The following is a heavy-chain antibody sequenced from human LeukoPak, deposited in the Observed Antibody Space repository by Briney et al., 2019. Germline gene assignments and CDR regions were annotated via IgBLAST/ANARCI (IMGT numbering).Heavy chain of an antibody. CDR3: ARSADSYLSFDE. V-gene: IGHV3-66*01. Sequence: ETLSLTCTASGGSISSYYWNWIRQPPGKGLEWVADIYSDGGTYYLDYAEGSLTTTTDDSNNTMYLQKNSMRAEDTAVYYCARSADSYLSFDEWSQDTLVTVSS. D-gene: IGHD3-16*02. J-gene: IGHJ4*02. CDR1: GGSISSYY. CDR2: IYSDGGT.